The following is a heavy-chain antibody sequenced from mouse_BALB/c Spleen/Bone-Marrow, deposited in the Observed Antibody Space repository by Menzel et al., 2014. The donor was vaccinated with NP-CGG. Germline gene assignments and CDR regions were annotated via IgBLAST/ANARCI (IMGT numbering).Heavy chain of an antibody. D-gene: IGHD5-1-1*01. V-gene: IGHV2-9*02. CDR1: GFSLTSYG. CDR3: ASLYLFAY. Sequence: QVQLKDSGPGLVAPSQRLSITCTVSGFSLTSYGVHWVRQPPGKGLEWLGVIWAGGSTNYNSALMSRLSISKDNSKSQVFLKMNSLQTDDTAMYYCASLYLFAYWGQGTLVTVSA. CDR2: IWAGGST. J-gene: IGHJ3*01.